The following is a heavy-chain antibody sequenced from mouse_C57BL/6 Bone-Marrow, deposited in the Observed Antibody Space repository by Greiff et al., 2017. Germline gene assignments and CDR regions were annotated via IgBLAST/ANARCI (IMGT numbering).Heavy chain of an antibody. J-gene: IGHJ1*03. D-gene: IGHD2-5*01. CDR2: IYPNYGTT. CDR1: GYSFTDYN. CDR3: ARLGYSNPHWYFDV. Sequence: VQLQQSGPELVKPGASVKISCKASGYSFTDYNMNWVKQSNGKSLEWIGVIYPNYGTTSYNQKFKGKATLTVDQSSSTAYMQLNSLTSEDSAVYYCARLGYSNPHWYFDVWGTGTTVTVSS. V-gene: IGHV1-39*01.